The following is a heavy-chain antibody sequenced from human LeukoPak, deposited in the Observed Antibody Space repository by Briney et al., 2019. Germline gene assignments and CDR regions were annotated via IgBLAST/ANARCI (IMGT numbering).Heavy chain of an antibody. J-gene: IGHJ4*02. CDR1: GFTFSGYG. V-gene: IGHV3-30*02. Sequence: GESLRLSCAASGFTFSGYGMHWVRQAPGKGLEWVAFIPSDGSNKYYADSVKGRFTISRDNSKNTVDLQMNSLRPEDTAVYYCVKGRNAYFDYWGQGTLVTASS. CDR3: VKGRNAYFDY. CDR2: IPSDGSNK.